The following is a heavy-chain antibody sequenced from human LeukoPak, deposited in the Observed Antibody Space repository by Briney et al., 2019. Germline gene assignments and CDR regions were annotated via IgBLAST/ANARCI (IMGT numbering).Heavy chain of an antibody. V-gene: IGHV3-48*04. Sequence: PGGSLRLSCAASGFTFIDHSMNWVRQAPGKGLEWVSHISSGGSIIYYADSVKGRFTVSRDNARNSLYLQMNTLTGEDTAVYYCARSFTSGWSRAFDVWGQGTMVAVSS. CDR1: GFTFIDHS. CDR2: ISSGGSII. D-gene: IGHD6-19*01. CDR3: ARSFTSGWSRAFDV. J-gene: IGHJ3*01.